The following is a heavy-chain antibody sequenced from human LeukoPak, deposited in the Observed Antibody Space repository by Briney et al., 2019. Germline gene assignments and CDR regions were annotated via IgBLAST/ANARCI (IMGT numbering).Heavy chain of an antibody. CDR1: GFTFSIYA. CDR3: AKDRDWREWYKDAFDV. Sequence: GGSLRLSCTASGFTFSIYAMSWVRQAPGKGLEWVSAVTGSGDTTYYAASVKGRFTISRDNSKNTLYLQMSSLRAEDTAIYYCAKDRDWREWYKDAFDVWGQGTMVTVSS. CDR2: VTGSGDTT. J-gene: IGHJ3*01. D-gene: IGHD3-3*01. V-gene: IGHV3-23*01.